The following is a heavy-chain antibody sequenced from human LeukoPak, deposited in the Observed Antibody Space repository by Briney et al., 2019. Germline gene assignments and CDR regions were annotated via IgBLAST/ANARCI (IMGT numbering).Heavy chain of an antibody. CDR3: ASGDDYGDAGAAFDI. D-gene: IGHD4-17*01. CDR1: GFTFSSYS. J-gene: IGHJ3*02. Sequence: NPGGSLRLSCAASGFTFSSYSMNWVRQAPGKGLEWVSSISSSSSYIYYADSVKGRFTISRDNAKNSLYLQMNSLRAEDTAVYYCASGDDYGDAGAAFDIWGQGTMVTVSS. CDR2: ISSSSSYI. V-gene: IGHV3-21*01.